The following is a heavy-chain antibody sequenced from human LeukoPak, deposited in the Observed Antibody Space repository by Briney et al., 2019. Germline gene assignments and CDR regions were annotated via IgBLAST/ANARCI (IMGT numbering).Heavy chain of an antibody. Sequence: ASGKVSGKAYGYTFTSYGISWGRQAPGQGVGRMGGFGALNGSTNYEQKLQGRVTMTTATSTSTAYMDLRSLKADDTAVYYCARSVGATFPVDYWGQGTLVTVSS. J-gene: IGHJ4*02. CDR1: GYTFTSYG. CDR3: ARSVGATFPVDY. D-gene: IGHD1-26*01. V-gene: IGHV1-18*01. CDR2: FGALNGST.